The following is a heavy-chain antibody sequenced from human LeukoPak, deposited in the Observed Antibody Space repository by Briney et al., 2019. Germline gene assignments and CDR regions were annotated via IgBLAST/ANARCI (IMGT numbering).Heavy chain of an antibody. CDR1: GGSFSGYY. Sequence: SETLSLTCAVYGGSFSGYYWSWIRQPPGKGLEWIGEINHSGSTNYNPSLMSRVTISVDTSKNQFSLKLSSVTAADTAVYYCARGQPRSIAVAGTRWFDPWGQGTLVTVSS. CDR2: INHSGST. J-gene: IGHJ5*02. CDR3: ARGQPRSIAVAGTRWFDP. V-gene: IGHV4-34*01. D-gene: IGHD6-19*01.